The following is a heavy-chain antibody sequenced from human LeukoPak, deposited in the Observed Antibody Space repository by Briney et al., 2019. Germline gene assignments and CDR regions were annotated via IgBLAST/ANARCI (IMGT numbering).Heavy chain of an antibody. Sequence: GGSLRLSCAASGFTFSNYGMHWVRQAPGKGLEWVAFIRYDGSNQYYADSVKGRFTISRDNSKNTLYLQMSSLRAEDTAVYNCATESRMFSSTWYGWFDPWGQGTLVTVSS. V-gene: IGHV3-30*02. CDR2: IRYDGSNQ. CDR1: GFTFSNYG. CDR3: ATESRMFSSTWYGWFDP. J-gene: IGHJ5*02. D-gene: IGHD6-13*01.